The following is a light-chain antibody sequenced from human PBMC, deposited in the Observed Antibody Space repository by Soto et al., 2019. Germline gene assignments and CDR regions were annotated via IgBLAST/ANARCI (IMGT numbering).Light chain of an antibody. Sequence: EIVMTQSPATLSVSPGERATLSFRASQSVSSNLAWYQQKSGQAPRLLIYDASTRATGIPARFSGSGSGTEFSLTISSLQSEDFAVYYCQQYNNWPPKHTFGQGTKLEIK. CDR1: QSVSSN. CDR3: QQYNNWPPKHT. J-gene: IGKJ2*01. V-gene: IGKV3-15*01. CDR2: DAS.